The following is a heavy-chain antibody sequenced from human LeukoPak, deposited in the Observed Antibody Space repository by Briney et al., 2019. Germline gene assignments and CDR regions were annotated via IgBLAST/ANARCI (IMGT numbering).Heavy chain of an antibody. CDR2: IRYDGSNK. J-gene: IGHJ4*02. V-gene: IGHV3-30*02. Sequence: GGSLRLSCAASGFTFSSYGMHWVRQAPGKGLEWVAYIRYDGSNKYYADSVKGRFTISRDNSKNTLYLQMNSLRAEDTAVYYCARVYGLWFGEYEPYFDYWGQGTLVTVSS. CDR3: ARVYGLWFGEYEPYFDY. CDR1: GFTFSSYG. D-gene: IGHD3-10*01.